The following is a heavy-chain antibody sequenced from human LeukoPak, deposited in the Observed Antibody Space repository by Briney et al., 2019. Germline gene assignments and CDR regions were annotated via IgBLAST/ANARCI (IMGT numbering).Heavy chain of an antibody. D-gene: IGHD1-1*01. Sequence: PGGSLRLSCAASGFTFSSYAMSWVRQAPGKGLEWVSAISGSGGSTYYAGSVKGRFTISRDNSKNTLYLQMNSLRAEDTALYYCAKDFVRYNIQFDYWGQGALVTVSS. CDR1: GFTFSSYA. CDR2: ISGSGGST. V-gene: IGHV3-23*01. CDR3: AKDFVRYNIQFDY. J-gene: IGHJ4*02.